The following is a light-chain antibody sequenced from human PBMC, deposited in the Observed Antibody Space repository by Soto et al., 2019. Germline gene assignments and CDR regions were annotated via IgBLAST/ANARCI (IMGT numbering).Light chain of an antibody. CDR2: GAS. CDR1: QSVSSSY. CDR3: QQYGSSQT. Sequence: EIVMTQSPATLSVSPGERPTLSCRASQSVSSSYLAWYQQKPGXAPXXLIYGASSRATGTPDRFSGSGSGTDFTLTISRLDPEDFAVDYCQQYGSSQTFGQGTKVDIK. V-gene: IGKV3-20*01. J-gene: IGKJ1*01.